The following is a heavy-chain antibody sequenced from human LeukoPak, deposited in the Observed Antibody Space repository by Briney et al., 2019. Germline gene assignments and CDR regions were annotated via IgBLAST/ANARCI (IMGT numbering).Heavy chain of an antibody. J-gene: IGHJ6*03. D-gene: IGHD3-10*01. CDR2: IYTSGST. CDR3: ARDVRGSGSYLIYHMDV. V-gene: IGHV4-4*07. CDR1: GGSISSYY. Sequence: PSETLSLTCTVSGGSISSYYWSWIRQPAGKGLEWIGRIYTSGSTNYNPSLKSRVTMSVDTSKNQFSLKLSSVTAADTAVYYCARDVRGSGSYLIYHMDVWGKGTTVTVSS.